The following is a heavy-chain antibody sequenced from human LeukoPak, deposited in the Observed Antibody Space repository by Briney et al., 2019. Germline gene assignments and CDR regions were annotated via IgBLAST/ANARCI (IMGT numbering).Heavy chain of an antibody. CDR1: GFTFSSYS. CDR2: ISSSSSYM. J-gene: IGHJ4*02. V-gene: IGHV3-21*04. D-gene: IGHD4-17*01. CDR3: AKLYGDGYFDY. Sequence: PGGSLRLSCAASGFTFSSYSMNWVRQAPGKGLEWVSSISSSSSYMYYADSVKGRFTISRDNSKNTLYLQMNSLRAEDTAVYYCAKLYGDGYFDYWGQGTLVTVSS.